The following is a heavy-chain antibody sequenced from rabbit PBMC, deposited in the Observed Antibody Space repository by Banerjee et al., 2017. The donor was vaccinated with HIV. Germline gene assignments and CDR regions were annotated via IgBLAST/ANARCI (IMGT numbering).Heavy chain of an antibody. D-gene: IGHD7-1*01. Sequence: QEQLVESGGGLVQPEGSLTLTCKASGSDISSNAMCWVRQAPGKGLELIACINSNTGNTVYASWAKGPFTISKTSSTTVTLQMTSLTAADTATYFCLRRWHSTDLWGQGTLVTVS. CDR1: GSDISSNA. V-gene: IGHV1S45*01. CDR3: LRRWHSTDL. CDR2: INSNTGNT. J-gene: IGHJ4*01.